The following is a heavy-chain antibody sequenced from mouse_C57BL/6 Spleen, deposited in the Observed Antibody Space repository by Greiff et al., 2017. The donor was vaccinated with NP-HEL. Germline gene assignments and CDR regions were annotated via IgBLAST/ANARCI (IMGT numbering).Heavy chain of an antibody. CDR3: ARYYGNFAWFAY. V-gene: IGHV1-19*01. J-gene: IGHJ3*01. CDR2: INPYNGGT. D-gene: IGHD2-1*01. CDR1: GYTFTDYY. Sequence: VQLQQSGPVLVKPGASVKMSCKASGYTFTDYYMNWVKQSHGKSLEWIGVINPYNGGTSYNQKFKGKATLTVDKSSSTAYMELNSLTSEDSAVYYCARYYGNFAWFAYWGQGTLVTVSA.